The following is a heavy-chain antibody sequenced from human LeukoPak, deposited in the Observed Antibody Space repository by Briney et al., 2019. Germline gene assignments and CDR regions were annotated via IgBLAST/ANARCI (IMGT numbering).Heavy chain of an antibody. CDR3: AKDRNDYGDCSYMDV. CDR2: IRYDGSNK. Sequence: PGGTLRLSCGASGFTFSTYGMHWVRQAPGKGLEWVAFIRYDGSNKYCADSVKGRFTVSRDNSKNTLYLQMNGLRAEDTAVYYCAKDRNDYGDCSYMDVWGKGTTVTVSS. J-gene: IGHJ6*03. CDR1: GFTFSTYG. D-gene: IGHD4-17*01. V-gene: IGHV3-30*02.